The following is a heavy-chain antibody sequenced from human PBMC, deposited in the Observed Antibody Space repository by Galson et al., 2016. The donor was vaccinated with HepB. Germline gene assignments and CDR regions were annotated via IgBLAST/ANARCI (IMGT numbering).Heavy chain of an antibody. V-gene: IGHV3-33*01. Sequence: SLRLSCAASGFTFSNHGMHWVRQAPGKGLECVAVIWADGGNKYYVDSVKGRFTISRDNSKNTVYLQMNSLRADDTAVYYWARDMYTGSYIIDYWGQGTLVTVAS. J-gene: IGHJ4*02. CDR2: IWADGGNK. CDR1: GFTFSNHG. D-gene: IGHD1-26*01. CDR3: ARDMYTGSYIIDY.